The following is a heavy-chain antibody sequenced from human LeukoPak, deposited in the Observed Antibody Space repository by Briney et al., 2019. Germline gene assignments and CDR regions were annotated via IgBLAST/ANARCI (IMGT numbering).Heavy chain of an antibody. Sequence: PGRSLRLSCAASGFTFSSYGMHWVRQAPGKGLEWVAVISYDGSNKYYADSVKGRFTISRDNSKNTLDLQTISLRAEDTAVYYCARGQIAAVTAIHDWYFDLWGRGTLLTVSS. D-gene: IGHD2-21*02. CDR3: ARGQIAAVTAIHDWYFDL. CDR1: GFTFSSYG. CDR2: ISYDGSNK. V-gene: IGHV3-30*03. J-gene: IGHJ2*01.